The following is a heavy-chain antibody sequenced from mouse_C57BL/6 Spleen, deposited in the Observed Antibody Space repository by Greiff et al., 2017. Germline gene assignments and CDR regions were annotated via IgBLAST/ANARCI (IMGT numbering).Heavy chain of an antibody. Sequence: VQLQQSGAELAKPGASVKLSCKASGYTFTSYWMHWVKQRPGQGLEWIGYIYPSSGYTKYNQKFKDKATLTADKSSSTAYMQVSSLTYEDSADYYGARDYSSNDDYTLDYWGQGTSVTVSS. J-gene: IGHJ4*01. CDR3: ARDYSSNDDYTLDY. V-gene: IGHV1-7*01. CDR2: IYPSSGYT. D-gene: IGHD1-1*01. CDR1: GYTFTSYW.